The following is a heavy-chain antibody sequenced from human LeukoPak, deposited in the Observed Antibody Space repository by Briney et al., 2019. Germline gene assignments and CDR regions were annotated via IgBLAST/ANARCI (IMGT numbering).Heavy chain of an antibody. CDR2: ISGSGGT. Sequence: PGGSLRLSCAASGFTFNSYDMSWVRQAPGKGPEWVSAISGSGGTYYAESVKGRFTVSRDNSNNTLYLQMDGMRAEDTAVYYCAKDYSAYNYLADFDYWGQGTLVTVSS. CDR1: GFTFNSYD. CDR3: AKDYSAYNYLADFDY. V-gene: IGHV3-23*01. J-gene: IGHJ4*02. D-gene: IGHD5-24*01.